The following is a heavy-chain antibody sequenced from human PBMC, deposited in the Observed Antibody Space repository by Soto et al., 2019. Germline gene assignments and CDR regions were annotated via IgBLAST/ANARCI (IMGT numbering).Heavy chain of an antibody. J-gene: IGHJ4*02. V-gene: IGHV3-48*03. Sequence: EVQLVESGGGLVQPGGSLRLSCAASGFTFSSYEMSWIRQAPGKGLEWVSYISSSSGSTIYNADSVKGRFTISRDNAKNSLYLQMNSLRAEDMAVYYCARAHSGSYYYFDYWGQGTLVTVSS. CDR1: GFTFSSYE. D-gene: IGHD1-26*01. CDR3: ARAHSGSYYYFDY. CDR2: ISSSSGSTI.